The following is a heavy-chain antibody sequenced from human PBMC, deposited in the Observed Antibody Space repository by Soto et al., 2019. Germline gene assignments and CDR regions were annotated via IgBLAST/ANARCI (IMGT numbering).Heavy chain of an antibody. D-gene: IGHD6-13*01. CDR2: ISYDGSNK. V-gene: IGHV3-30*03. Sequence: SLRLSCAAYGFTFSSYGMHWVRQAPGKGLEWVAVISYDGSNKYYADSVKGRFTISRDNSKNTLYLQMNSLRAEDTAVYYCARTGYSSSWPLYYYYYGMGVWGQGTTVTVSS. J-gene: IGHJ6*02. CDR3: ARTGYSSSWPLYYYYYGMGV. CDR1: GFTFSSYG.